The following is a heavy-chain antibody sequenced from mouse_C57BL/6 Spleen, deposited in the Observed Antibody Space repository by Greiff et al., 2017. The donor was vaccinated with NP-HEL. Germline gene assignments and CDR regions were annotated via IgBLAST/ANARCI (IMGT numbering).Heavy chain of an antibody. Sequence: EVKLMESGGGLVQPGGSLKLSCAASGFTFSDYYMYWVRQTPEKRLEWVAYISNGGGSTYYPDTVKGRFTISRDNAKNTLYLQMSRLKSEDTAMYYCARQRGYGSRGWYFDVWGTGTTVTVSS. V-gene: IGHV5-12*01. CDR3: ARQRGYGSRGWYFDV. CDR2: ISNGGGST. D-gene: IGHD1-1*01. J-gene: IGHJ1*03. CDR1: GFTFSDYY.